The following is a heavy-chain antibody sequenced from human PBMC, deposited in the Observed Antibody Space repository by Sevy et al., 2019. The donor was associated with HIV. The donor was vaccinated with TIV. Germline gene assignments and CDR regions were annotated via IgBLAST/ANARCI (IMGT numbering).Heavy chain of an antibody. D-gene: IGHD6-13*01. Sequence: GGSLRLSCAASGFTFSSYWMHWVRQAPGKGLVWVSRINSDGSSISYADSVKGRFTISRDNAKNTLYLQMNSLRAEDTAVYYCASGNENSRGRHYMDVWGKGTTVTVSS. CDR2: INSDGSSI. J-gene: IGHJ6*03. V-gene: IGHV3-74*01. CDR1: GFTFSSYW. CDR3: ASGNENSRGRHYMDV.